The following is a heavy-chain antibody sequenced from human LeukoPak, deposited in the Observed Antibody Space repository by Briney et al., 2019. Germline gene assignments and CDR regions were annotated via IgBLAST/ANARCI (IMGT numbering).Heavy chain of an antibody. CDR1: GYSFTSYW. V-gene: IGHV5-51*01. CDR2: IYPGDSDT. D-gene: IGHD2-15*01. J-gene: IGHJ6*02. Sequence: GGSLKISCKGSGYSFTSYWIGWVRQMPGKGLEWMGIIYPGDSDTRYSPSFQGQVTISADKSISTAYLQWSSLKASDTAMYYCARGGGYRSGGSCSLVGMDVWGQGTTVTVSS. CDR3: ARGGGYRSGGSCSLVGMDV.